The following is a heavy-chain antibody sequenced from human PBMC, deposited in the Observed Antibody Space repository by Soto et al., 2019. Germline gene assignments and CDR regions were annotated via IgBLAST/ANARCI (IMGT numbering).Heavy chain of an antibody. V-gene: IGHV3-23*01. CDR1: GFTFSTYA. Sequence: EVQLLESGGGLVQPGGSLRLSCAASGFTFSTYAMSWVRQAPGKGLEWVSAISGSGGSTYYADSVKGRFTISRDNSKNNLYRQMNSLRAEDTAGYYCAKDPRIGIAVAGVFDYWGQGPLVTVSS. CDR2: ISGSGGST. J-gene: IGHJ4*02. CDR3: AKDPRIGIAVAGVFDY. D-gene: IGHD6-19*01.